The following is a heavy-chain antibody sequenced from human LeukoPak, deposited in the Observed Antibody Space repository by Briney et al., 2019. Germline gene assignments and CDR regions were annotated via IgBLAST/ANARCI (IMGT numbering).Heavy chain of an antibody. J-gene: IGHJ4*02. Sequence: TSETLSLTCTVSGASISSSTDYWGWIRQPPGKGLEWIANIYYSGSTYYNPSLKSRVTISVDTSKNQFSLKLSSVTAADTAVYYRARRPVYYYGSGSYSRKYLDYWGQGTLVTVSS. CDR1: GASISSSTDY. D-gene: IGHD3-10*01. V-gene: IGHV4-39*01. CDR2: IYYSGST. CDR3: ARRPVYYYGSGSYSRKYLDY.